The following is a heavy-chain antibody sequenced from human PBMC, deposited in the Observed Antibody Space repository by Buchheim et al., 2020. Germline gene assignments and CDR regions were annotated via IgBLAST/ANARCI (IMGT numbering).Heavy chain of an antibody. J-gene: IGHJ4*02. CDR2: ISGSNSYE. Sequence: VQMVESGGDLVGPGGSLRLSCVASGFTFSTYSMSWVRHSPGKGLEWVSSISGSNSYEYYTESVQGRFIISRDNAKGSLFLQMHNLKGEDTAVYYCAAGRCSDGVCQFDYWGRGTL. CDR3: AAGRCSDGVCQFDY. CDR1: GFTFSTYS. D-gene: IGHD2-8*01. V-gene: IGHV3-21*01.